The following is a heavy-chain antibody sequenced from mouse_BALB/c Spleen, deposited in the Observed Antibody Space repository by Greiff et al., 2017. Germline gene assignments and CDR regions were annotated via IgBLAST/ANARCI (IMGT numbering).Heavy chain of an antibody. D-gene: IGHD4-1*01. CDR3: ARHLGEDY. CDR1: GYSITSDYA. V-gene: IGHV3-2*02. CDR2: ISYSGST. Sequence: EVQLVESGPGLVKPSQSLSLTCTVTGYSITSDYAWNWIRQFPGNKLEWMGYISYSGSTSYNPSLKSRISITRDTSKNQFFLQLNSVTTEDTATYYCARHLGEDYWGQGTSVTVSS. J-gene: IGHJ4*01.